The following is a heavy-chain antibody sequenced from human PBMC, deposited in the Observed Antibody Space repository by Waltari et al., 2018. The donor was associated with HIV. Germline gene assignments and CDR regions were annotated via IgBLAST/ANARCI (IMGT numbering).Heavy chain of an antibody. V-gene: IGHV4-59*08. CDR3: ARHGGMATTFDY. Sequence: QVQLQESGPGLVKPSETLSLTCTVSGGSINDYYWNWLRQPPGKGLEWIGYIYYSGTTNYNPSLESRVTISVDTSKNHFSLNLTSVTAADTAMYYCARHGGMATTFDYWGQGSLVTVSS. CDR2: IYYSGTT. D-gene: IGHD5-12*01. J-gene: IGHJ4*02. CDR1: GGSINDYY.